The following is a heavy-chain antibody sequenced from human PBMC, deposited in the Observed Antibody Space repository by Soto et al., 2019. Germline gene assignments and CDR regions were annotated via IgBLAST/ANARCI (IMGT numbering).Heavy chain of an antibody. Sequence: GGSLRLSCAASGFTFSSYDMHWVRQATEKGLECVSAIGTACDTYYPGSVKGLFTISRENAKNSLYLQMNSLRAGDTAVYYCARGSTMVRGVILDAFDIWGQGTMVTVSS. V-gene: IGHV3-13*04. CDR2: IGTACDT. CDR1: GFTFSSYD. J-gene: IGHJ3*02. CDR3: ARGSTMVRGVILDAFDI. D-gene: IGHD3-10*01.